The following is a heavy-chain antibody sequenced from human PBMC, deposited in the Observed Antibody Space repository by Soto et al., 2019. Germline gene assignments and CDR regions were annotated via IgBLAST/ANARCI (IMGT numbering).Heavy chain of an antibody. Sequence: QVQLQESGPGLVKPSQTLSLTCTVSGGSIGSGGYYWSWIRQHPGKGMEWIGYIYYSGSTYYNPSLKSRFTLAVDTSKSQCSLKLSSVTSAYTAVYYCARADCSSTSCYGGGNYFDSSGQGTLVTVSS. CDR1: GGSIGSGGYY. V-gene: IGHV4-31*03. D-gene: IGHD2-2*01. J-gene: IGHJ4*02. CDR3: ARADCSSTSCYGGGNYFDS. CDR2: IYYSGST.